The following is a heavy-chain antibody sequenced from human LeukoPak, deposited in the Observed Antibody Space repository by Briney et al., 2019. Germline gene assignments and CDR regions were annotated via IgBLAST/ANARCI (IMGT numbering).Heavy chain of an antibody. D-gene: IGHD3-10*01. Sequence: NPGGSLRLSCAASGFTFSSYSMNWVRQAPGKGLEWVSSISSSSSYIYYADSVKGRFTISRDNAKNSLYLQMNSLRAEDTAVYYCARDEVRGVLTYFDYWGQGTLVTVSS. CDR3: ARDEVRGVLTYFDY. CDR2: ISSSSSYI. CDR1: GFTFSSYS. J-gene: IGHJ4*02. V-gene: IGHV3-21*01.